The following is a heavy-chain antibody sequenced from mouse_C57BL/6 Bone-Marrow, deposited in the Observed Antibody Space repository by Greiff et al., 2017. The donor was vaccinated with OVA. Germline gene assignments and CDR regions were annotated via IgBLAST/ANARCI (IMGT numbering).Heavy chain of an antibody. Sequence: EVKLVESGAELVRPGASVKLSCTASGFNIKDDYMHWVKQRPEQGLEWIGWIDPENGDTEYASKFQGKATITADTSSNTAYLQLSSLTSEDTAVYYCTQTAQATSFFAYWGQGTLVTVSA. V-gene: IGHV14-4*01. D-gene: IGHD3-2*02. J-gene: IGHJ3*01. CDR3: TQTAQATSFFAY. CDR1: GFNIKDDY. CDR2: IDPENGDT.